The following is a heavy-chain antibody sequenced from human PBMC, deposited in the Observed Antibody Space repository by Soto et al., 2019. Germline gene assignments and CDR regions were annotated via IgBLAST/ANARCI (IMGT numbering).Heavy chain of an antibody. D-gene: IGHD6-13*01. CDR2: IYKSGST. J-gene: IGHJ4*02. V-gene: IGHV4-59*01. CDR3: ARATKVRVKRSYFDY. CDR1: GDSISTYY. Sequence: SETLSLTCTVSGDSISTYYWSWIRQPPGKGLEYIGYIYKSGSTNYYPSLKSRVAISVDTSKNQFSLKMRSLTAADTAVYYCARATKVRVKRSYFDYWGQGTPVTVSS.